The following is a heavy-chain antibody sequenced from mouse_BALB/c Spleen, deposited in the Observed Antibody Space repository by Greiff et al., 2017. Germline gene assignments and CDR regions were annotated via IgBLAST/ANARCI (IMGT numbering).Heavy chain of an antibody. J-gene: IGHJ2*01. D-gene: IGHD1-1*01. CDR2: ISYSGST. CDR3: ASRYYYGSSRPYFDY. Sequence: EVKLMESGPSLVKPSQTLSLTCSVTGDSITSGYWNWIRKFPGNKLEYMGYISYSGSTYYNPSLKSRISITRDTSKNQYYLQLNSVTTEDTATYYGASRYYYGSSRPYFDYWGQGTTLTVSS. CDR1: GDSITSGY. V-gene: IGHV3-8*02.